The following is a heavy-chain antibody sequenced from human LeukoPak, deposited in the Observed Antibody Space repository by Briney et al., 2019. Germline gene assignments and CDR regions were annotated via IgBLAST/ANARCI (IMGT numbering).Heavy chain of an antibody. CDR1: GYTFTSYG. D-gene: IGHD6-6*01. J-gene: IGHJ4*02. CDR2: ISTYNGNT. V-gene: IGHV1-18*01. Sequence: ASVKVSCKAFGYTFTSYGFSSVRQAPGHGLKWMGWISTYNGNTNYAQNLQGRVTMTTDTSTSTAYMELRSLRSDDTAVYYCATDVGLYRSSSPPFDYWGQGTLVTVSS. CDR3: ATDVGLYRSSSPPFDY.